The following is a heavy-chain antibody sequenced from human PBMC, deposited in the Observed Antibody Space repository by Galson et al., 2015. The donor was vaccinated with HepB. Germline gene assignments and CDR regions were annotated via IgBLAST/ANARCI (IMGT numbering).Heavy chain of an antibody. CDR3: ARGVSYCSGGTCRKGPHDAFDV. CDR1: GFTFSSYW. V-gene: IGHV3-7*03. J-gene: IGHJ3*01. D-gene: IGHD2-15*01. CDR2: IKQDGSDK. Sequence: SLRLSCEASGFTFSSYWMSWVRQAPGKGLEWVANIKQDGSDKYYADSVKGRSIISRDNAENSLYVQMNSLRVEDTAVYYCARGVSYCSGGTCRKGPHDAFDVWGQGTLVTVSS.